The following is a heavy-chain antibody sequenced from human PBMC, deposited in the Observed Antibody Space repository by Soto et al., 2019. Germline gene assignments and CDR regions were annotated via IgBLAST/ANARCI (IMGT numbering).Heavy chain of an antibody. Sequence: DVQLVDSGGGLVQPGGSLRLSCAASGFTFSNYNMNWVRQAPGKGLEWLSYIRSSGNSIYYADSVKGRFTISRDNAKNSLYLQMNSLRAEDTAVYYCARGGTYYDYWGQGTLVTVSS. V-gene: IGHV3-48*01. CDR1: GFTFSNYN. J-gene: IGHJ4*02. CDR3: ARGGTYYDY. CDR2: IRSSGNSI. D-gene: IGHD1-26*01.